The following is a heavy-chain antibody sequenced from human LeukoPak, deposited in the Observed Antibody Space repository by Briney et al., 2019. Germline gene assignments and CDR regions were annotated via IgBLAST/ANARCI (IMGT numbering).Heavy chain of an antibody. Sequence: SETLSLTCTVSGGSISSSSYYWGWIRQPPGKGLEWIGSIYYSGSTYYNPSLKSRVTISVDTSKNQFSLKLSSVTAADTAVYYCARGRGRPYCSGGSCRPLQYWGQGTLVTVSS. D-gene: IGHD2-15*01. CDR1: GGSISSSSYY. V-gene: IGHV4-39*01. CDR2: IYYSGST. J-gene: IGHJ4*02. CDR3: ARGRGRPYCSGGSCRPLQY.